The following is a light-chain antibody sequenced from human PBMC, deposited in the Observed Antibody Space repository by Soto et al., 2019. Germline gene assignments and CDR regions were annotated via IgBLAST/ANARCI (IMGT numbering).Light chain of an antibody. CDR1: QSISSY. CDR3: QQSDSNPRT. V-gene: IGKV1-39*01. CDR2: AAT. J-gene: IGKJ1*01. Sequence: IQLTQSPCSLSASVLYRATLTFRSIQSISSYLNWYQHKPGKAPNLLIYAATTLQSGVPSRFSGSGSGTDFTLTISSLQPEDFATYYCQQSDSNPRTFGQGTKVDIK.